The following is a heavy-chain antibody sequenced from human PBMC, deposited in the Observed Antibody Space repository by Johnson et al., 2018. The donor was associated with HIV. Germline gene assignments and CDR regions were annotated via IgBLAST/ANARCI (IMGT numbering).Heavy chain of an antibody. CDR2: ISWKSGSI. CDR3: ARAGARAFDI. D-gene: IGHD1-26*01. J-gene: IGHJ3*02. CDR1: GFTFSSYA. V-gene: IGHV3-20*04. Sequence: VQLVESGGGVVRPGGSLRLSCAASGFTFSSYAMSWVRQAPGKGLEWVSGISWKSGSIGYADSVKGRFTISRDNAKNTLYLQMNSLRAEDTAVYYCARAGARAFDIWGQGTMVTVSS.